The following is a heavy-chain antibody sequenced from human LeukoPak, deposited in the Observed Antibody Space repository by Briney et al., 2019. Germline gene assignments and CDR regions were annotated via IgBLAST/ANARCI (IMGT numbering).Heavy chain of an antibody. CDR2: IYTSGSI. V-gene: IGHV4-4*07. Sequence: PSETLSLTCTISGGSISSYYWSWIRQSAGNGLEWIGRIYTSGSITYNPSLKSRVTLSLDTSKNQFSLKLSSVTAADTAVYYCARRHSSSRYFDYWGQGTLVTVSS. CDR1: GGSISSYY. D-gene: IGHD6-13*01. J-gene: IGHJ4*02. CDR3: ARRHSSSRYFDY.